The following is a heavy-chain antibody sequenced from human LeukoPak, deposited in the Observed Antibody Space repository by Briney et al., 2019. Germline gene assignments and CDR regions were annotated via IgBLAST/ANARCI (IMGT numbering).Heavy chain of an antibody. CDR2: IYHSGSI. CDR3: ARDDYSGSNRY. CDR1: GGSISSGGYY. J-gene: IGHJ4*02. D-gene: IGHD1-26*01. V-gene: IGHV4-30-2*01. Sequence: SETLSLTCTVSGGSISSGGYYWSWIRQPPGKGLEWIGYIYHSGSIYYNPSLKSRVTMSVDTSKNQFSLKLSSVTAADTAVYYCARDDYSGSNRYWGQGTLVTVSS.